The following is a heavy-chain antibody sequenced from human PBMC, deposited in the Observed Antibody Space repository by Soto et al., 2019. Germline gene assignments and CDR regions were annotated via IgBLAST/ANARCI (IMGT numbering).Heavy chain of an antibody. V-gene: IGHV4-4*02. J-gene: IGHJ4*02. D-gene: IGHD1-26*01. CDR3: ARADSGSYLDFDY. CDR2: IYHSGST. Sequence: ASETLSLTCAVSGGSISSSNWWSWVRQPPGKGLEWIGQIYHSGSTNYNPSLKSRVTISVDKSKNQFSLKLSSVTAADTAVYYCARADSGSYLDFDYWGQGTLVTVSS. CDR1: GGSISSSNW.